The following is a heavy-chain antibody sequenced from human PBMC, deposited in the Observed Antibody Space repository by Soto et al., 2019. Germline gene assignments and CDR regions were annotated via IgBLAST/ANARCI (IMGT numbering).Heavy chain of an antibody. J-gene: IGHJ4*02. V-gene: IGHV3-23*01. CDR1: GFTFSSYA. CDR2: ISGSGGST. Sequence: GGSLRLSCAASGFTFSSYAMSWVRQAPGKGLEWVSAISGSGGSTYYADSVKGRFTISRDNSKNTLYLQMNSLRAEDTAVYYCAKFGIGSIMITFGGVIALDYWGQGTLVTVSS. D-gene: IGHD3-16*02. CDR3: AKFGIGSIMITFGGVIALDY.